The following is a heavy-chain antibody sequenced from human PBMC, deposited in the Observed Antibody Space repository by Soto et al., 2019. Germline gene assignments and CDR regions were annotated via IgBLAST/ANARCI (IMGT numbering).Heavy chain of an antibody. CDR3: ARDPAYYDILTGYYTKRLNY. V-gene: IGHV3-30-3*01. Sequence: GGSLRLCCAASGFTFSNYVMHWVRQAPGKGLEWVAVISYDGSNEYYADSVKGRFTISRDNSKNTLYLQMNSLRAEDTAVYYSARDPAYYDILTGYYTKRLNYWGQGTLVTVSS. J-gene: IGHJ4*02. CDR2: ISYDGSNE. D-gene: IGHD3-9*01. CDR1: GFTFSNYV.